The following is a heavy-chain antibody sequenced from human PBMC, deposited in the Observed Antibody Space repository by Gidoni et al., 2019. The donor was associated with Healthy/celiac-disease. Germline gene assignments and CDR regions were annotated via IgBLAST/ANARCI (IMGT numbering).Heavy chain of an antibody. CDR1: GGSISSRSYY. CDR2: IYYSGST. Sequence: QLQLQESGPGLVKPSETLSLTCTVSGGSISSRSYYWGWIRQPPGKGLEWIGSIYYSGSTYYNPSLKRRVTISVDTSKNQFSLKLSSVTAADTAVYYCAREPPGGYFDYWGQGTLVTVSS. CDR3: AREPPGGYFDY. V-gene: IGHV4-39*01. J-gene: IGHJ4*02. D-gene: IGHD1-26*01.